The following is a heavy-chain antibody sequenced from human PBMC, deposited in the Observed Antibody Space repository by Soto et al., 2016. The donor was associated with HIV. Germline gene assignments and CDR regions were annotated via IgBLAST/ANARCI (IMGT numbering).Heavy chain of an antibody. CDR3: RASMVTGKRT. J-gene: IGHJ4*02. CDR2: IRSKANSYAT. V-gene: IGHV3-73*01. CDR1: GFTFSGSA. D-gene: IGHD5-18*01. Sequence: EVQLVESGGGLVQPGGSLKLSCAASGFTFSGSAMHWVRQASGKGLEWVGRIRSKANSYATAYAASVKGRFTISRDDSKNTAYLQMNSLENRGHAVYYCRASMVTGKRTWAEGTVVTVLL.